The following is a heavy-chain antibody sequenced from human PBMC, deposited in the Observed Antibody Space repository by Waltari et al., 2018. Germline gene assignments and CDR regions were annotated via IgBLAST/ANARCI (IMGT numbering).Heavy chain of an antibody. J-gene: IGHJ3*02. Sequence: QVQLVQSGAEVKKPGSSVKVSCRASGGTYSSYDLRWLRQAPGQGLEWMGGIIPILGISNYEQKFQGRVTITADESTSTAYMELSSLRSEDTAVYYCAREKVAATRKSSAFDIWGQGTMVTVSS. V-gene: IGHV1-69*04. CDR2: IIPILGIS. CDR1: GGTYSSYD. D-gene: IGHD2-15*01. CDR3: AREKVAATRKSSAFDI.